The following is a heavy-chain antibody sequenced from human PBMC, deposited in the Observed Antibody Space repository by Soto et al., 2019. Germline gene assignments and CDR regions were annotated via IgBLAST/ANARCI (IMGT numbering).Heavy chain of an antibody. J-gene: IGHJ6*02. Sequence: QVQLQESGPGLVKPSQTLSLTCTVSGGSVISGGYYWSWIRQHPGKGLEWIGYISYSGSTYYNPSLKSRPTISVDTSKNQFSLKLSSVTAADTAVYYCARALPSYYYYGMDVWGQGTTVTVSS. V-gene: IGHV4-31*03. CDR1: GGSVISGGYY. CDR2: ISYSGST. CDR3: ARALPSYYYYGMDV.